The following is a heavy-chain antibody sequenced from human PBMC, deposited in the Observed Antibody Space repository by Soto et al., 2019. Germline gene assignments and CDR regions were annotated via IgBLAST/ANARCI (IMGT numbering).Heavy chain of an antibody. CDR3: ARDPVAGTYFDY. J-gene: IGHJ4*02. Sequence: QVQLVQSGAEVKKPGASVKVSCKASGYTFTTYGISWVRQAPGQGLEWMGWSNGYNGNTNYAQKLQGRVTITTDTSTSTACMELRSLRSDDTAVYYCARDPVAGTYFDYWGQGTLVTVSS. CDR1: GYTFTTYG. V-gene: IGHV1-18*01. D-gene: IGHD6-19*01. CDR2: SNGYNGNT.